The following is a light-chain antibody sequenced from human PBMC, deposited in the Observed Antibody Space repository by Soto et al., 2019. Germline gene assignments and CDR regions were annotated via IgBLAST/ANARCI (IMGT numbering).Light chain of an antibody. J-gene: IGLJ3*02. Sequence: QTVVTQEPSFSVSPGRTVTLTCGLNSGSVSTSYYPSWYQQTPGQAPRTLIYSTNTRSSGVPDRFSGSFLGNKAALTITGAQADDESDYYCVLYMGSGIWVFGGGTKLTVL. CDR3: VLYMGSGIWV. CDR2: STN. CDR1: SGSVSTSYY. V-gene: IGLV8-61*01.